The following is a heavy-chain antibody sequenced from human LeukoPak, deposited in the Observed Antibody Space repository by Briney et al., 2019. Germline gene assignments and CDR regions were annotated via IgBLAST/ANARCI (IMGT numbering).Heavy chain of an antibody. CDR3: VRDSTSGVDY. Sequence: GASLRLSCAASGFIFSNYWMLWFRQAPGKGPMFVSRINDDGSGTVYADSVNGRFIMSRDNAKNTLYLQMDSLRAEDTAVYYCVRDSTSGVDYWGQGTRVTVSS. D-gene: IGHD3-10*01. CDR2: INDDGSGT. V-gene: IGHV3-74*01. CDR1: GFIFSNYW. J-gene: IGHJ4*02.